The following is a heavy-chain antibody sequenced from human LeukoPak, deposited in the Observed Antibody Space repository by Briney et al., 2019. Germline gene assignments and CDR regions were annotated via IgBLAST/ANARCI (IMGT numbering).Heavy chain of an antibody. J-gene: IGHJ6*02. CDR1: GFTVSSNY. CDR3: ARDRGYGGNLDYYYGMDV. D-gene: IGHD4-23*01. Sequence: PGGSLRLSCAASGFTVSSNYMSWVRQAPGKGLEWASVIYSGGSTYYADSGKGRFTVSRDNSKNTLYLQMNSLRAEDTAVYYCARDRGYGGNLDYYYGMDVWGQGTTVTVSS. V-gene: IGHV3-66*01. CDR2: IYSGGST.